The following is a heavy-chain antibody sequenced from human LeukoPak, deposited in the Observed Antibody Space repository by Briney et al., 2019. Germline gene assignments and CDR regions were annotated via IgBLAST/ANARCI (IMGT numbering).Heavy chain of an antibody. J-gene: IGHJ3*02. V-gene: IGHV3-7*01. D-gene: IGHD2-2*02. CDR3: AREGVVPAAIRGDAFDI. CDR2: IREDGNEK. CDR1: GFTFSSYW. Sequence: GGSLRLSCAASGFTFSSYWMSWVRQAPGKGLEWVANIREDGNEKYYVDSVKGRFTISRDNAKNSLYLQMNSLRAEDTAVYYCAREGVVPAAIRGDAFDIWGQGTMVTVSS.